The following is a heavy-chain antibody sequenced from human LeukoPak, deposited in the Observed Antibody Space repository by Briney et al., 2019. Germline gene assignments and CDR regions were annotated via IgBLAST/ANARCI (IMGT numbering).Heavy chain of an antibody. CDR2: IYYSGST. Sequence: SETLSLTCTVSGGFLSSYYWSWIRQPPGKGLEWIGYIYYSGSTNYNPSLTSRVTISVDPSKNQSSLKLSSGTAADTAVYYCAGVKWVYYFDYWDQGTLVTVSS. D-gene: IGHD3-22*01. J-gene: IGHJ4*02. CDR3: AGVKWVYYFDY. CDR1: GGFLSSYY. V-gene: IGHV4-59*01.